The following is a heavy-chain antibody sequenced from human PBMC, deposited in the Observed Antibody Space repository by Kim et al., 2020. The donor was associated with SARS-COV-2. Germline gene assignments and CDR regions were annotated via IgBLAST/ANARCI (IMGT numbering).Heavy chain of an antibody. V-gene: IGHV4-61*01. J-gene: IGHJ5*02. CDR1: GGSVSSGSYY. Sequence: SETLSLTCTVSGGSVSSGSYYWSWIRQPPGKGLEWIGYIYYSGSTNYNPSLKSRVTISVDTSKNQFSLKLSSVTAADTAVYYCARVVWFGELLTPYNWFDPWGQGTLVTVSS. CDR2: IYYSGST. D-gene: IGHD3-10*01. CDR3: ARVVWFGELLTPYNWFDP.